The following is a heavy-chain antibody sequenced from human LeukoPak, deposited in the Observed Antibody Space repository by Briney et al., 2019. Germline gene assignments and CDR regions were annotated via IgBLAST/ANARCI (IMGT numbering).Heavy chain of an antibody. CDR3: ARHWGGQLGLHNFDY. V-gene: IGHV4-39*01. D-gene: IGHD6-6*01. CDR2: IYYSGST. J-gene: IGHJ4*02. CDR1: GGSISSSSYY. Sequence: SETLSLTCTVSGGSISSSSYYWGWIRQPPGKGLEWIGSIYYSGSTYYNPSLKSRVTISVDTSKNQFSLKPSSVTAADTAVYYCARHWGGQLGLHNFDYWGQGTLVTVSS.